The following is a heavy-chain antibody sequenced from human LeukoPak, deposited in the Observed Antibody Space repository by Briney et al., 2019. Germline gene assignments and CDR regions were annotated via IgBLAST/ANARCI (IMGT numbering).Heavy chain of an antibody. Sequence: GTPLRTSCAASGFTVSNNYMSFVHPAPEKGLEWVSVIYSGGSTYYADSVKGRFTISRDNSKNTLYLQMNSLRAEDTAVYYCARIFSSYADYWGQGTLVTVSS. V-gene: IGHV3-53*01. J-gene: IGHJ4*02. CDR1: GFTVSNNY. D-gene: IGHD6-6*01. CDR2: IYSGGST. CDR3: ARIFSSYADY.